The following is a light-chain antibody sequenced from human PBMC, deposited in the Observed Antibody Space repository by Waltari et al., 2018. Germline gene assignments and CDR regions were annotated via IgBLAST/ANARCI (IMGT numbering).Light chain of an antibody. CDR2: KAS. CDR3: QQYNNYWGT. CDR1: QSIRNW. Sequence: DIQMTQSPSTLSASVGDRVTITCRASQSIRNWLAWYQQKPGKAPKLLIYKASSLESGVPSRFTGSGAGTEFTLTISSLQPDDSATYYCQQYNNYWGTFGQGTRVEIK. J-gene: IGKJ1*01. V-gene: IGKV1-5*03.